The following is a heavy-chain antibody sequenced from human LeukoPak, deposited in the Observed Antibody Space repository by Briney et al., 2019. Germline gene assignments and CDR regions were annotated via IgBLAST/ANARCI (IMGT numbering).Heavy chain of an antibody. J-gene: IGHJ4*02. Sequence: GESLKISCKGSVYSFSSDWFGWGRQMPGKGLECMGIIYPGDSEIRYSPSFQGQVTISAGKSISTAYLQWSSLKASDTAMYYCAKSNNNWSKYDYWGQGTLVTVSS. CDR2: IYPGDSEI. CDR1: VYSFSSDW. V-gene: IGHV5-51*01. CDR3: AKSNNNWSKYDY. D-gene: IGHD1-20*01.